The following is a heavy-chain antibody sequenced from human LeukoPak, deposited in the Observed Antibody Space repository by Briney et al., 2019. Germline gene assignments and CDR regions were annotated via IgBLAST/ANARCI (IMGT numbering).Heavy chain of an antibody. CDR2: ISPSGGST. CDR1: GYTFTSYY. J-gene: IGHJ4*02. Sequence: GASVKVSCKASGYTFTSYYMHWVRQAPGQGLEWMGIISPSGGSTSYAQKYQGRVTMTRDMSTSTVYMELSSLRSEDTAVYYCASRGRDGYNYHFDYWGQGTLVTVSS. CDR3: ASRGRDGYNYHFDY. D-gene: IGHD5-24*01. V-gene: IGHV1-46*01.